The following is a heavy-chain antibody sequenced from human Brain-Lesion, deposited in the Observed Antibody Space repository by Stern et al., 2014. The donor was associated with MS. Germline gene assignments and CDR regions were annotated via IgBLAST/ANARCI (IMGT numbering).Heavy chain of an antibody. CDR1: GGSINSGGYY. CDR2: IYYTGSA. D-gene: IGHD3-22*01. CDR3: ARGARYSDSSGYYFYFDY. V-gene: IGHV4-31*03. Sequence: QLVESGPGLVKPSQTLPLTCTVSGGSINSGGYYWSWIRQYPGKGLEWIGYIYYTGSAYYDPSLKSRLSMSIDTSKNQFPLNLNSVTAADTAVYYCARGARYSDSSGYYFYFDYWGQGTLVTVSS. J-gene: IGHJ4*02.